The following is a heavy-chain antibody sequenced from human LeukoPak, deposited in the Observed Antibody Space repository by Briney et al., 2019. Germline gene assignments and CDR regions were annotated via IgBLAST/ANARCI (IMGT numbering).Heavy chain of an antibody. CDR3: ARVLHKRNYDSTTYYGY. CDR2: IKQDGSGQ. J-gene: IGHJ4*02. D-gene: IGHD3-22*01. V-gene: IGHV3-7*04. CDR1: GFTFSTYS. Sequence: GSLRLSCAASGFTFSTYSMSWVRQAPGKGLEWVANIKQDGSGQYYVDSVKGRFTISRDNAKNSLYLQMNSLRAEDTAVYYCARVLHKRNYDSTTYYGYWGQGTLVTVSS.